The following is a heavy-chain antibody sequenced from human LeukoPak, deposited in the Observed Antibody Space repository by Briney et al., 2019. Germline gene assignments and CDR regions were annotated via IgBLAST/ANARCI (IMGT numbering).Heavy chain of an antibody. D-gene: IGHD3-10*01. Sequence: GGSLRLSCAASGFTFSTCWMTWVRQAPGKGLEWVANIKEDGNEKYYVDSVKGRFTISRDNAKNSLYLQMNSLRADDTAVYYCARGRLWFGELSSNYPGMDVWAKGPRSPSP. CDR1: GFTFSTCW. CDR2: IKEDGNEK. CDR3: ARGRLWFGELSSNYPGMDV. V-gene: IGHV3-7*01. J-gene: IGHJ6*02.